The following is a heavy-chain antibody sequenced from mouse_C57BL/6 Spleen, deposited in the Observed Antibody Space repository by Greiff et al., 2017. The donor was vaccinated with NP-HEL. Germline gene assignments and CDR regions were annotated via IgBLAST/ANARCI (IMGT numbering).Heavy chain of an antibody. V-gene: IGHV1-54*01. CDR2: INPGSGGT. CDR3: ARSGVGIDYDYDGGIFDY. J-gene: IGHJ2*01. Sequence: QVQLQQSGAELVRPGTSVKVSCKASGYAFTNYFIEWVKQRPGQGLEWIGVINPGSGGTNYNEKFKGKATLTADKSSSTAYMQLSSLTSEDSAVYFCARSGVGIDYDYDGGIFDYWGQGTTLTVSS. D-gene: IGHD2-4*01. CDR1: GYAFTNYF.